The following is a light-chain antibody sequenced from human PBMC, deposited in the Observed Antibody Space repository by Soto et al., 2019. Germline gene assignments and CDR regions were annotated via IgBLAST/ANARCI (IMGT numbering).Light chain of an antibody. CDR3: CSYAGSYTWV. CDR1: SSDVGAYNF. CDR2: DVS. Sequence: QSALTQPLSVSGSPGQSVTISCTGTSSDVGAYNFVSWCQQHPGKAPKLMIYDVSKRPSGVPDRFSGSKSGNTASLTISGLHAEDEADYYCCSYAGSYTWVFGTGTKRTVL. V-gene: IGLV2-11*01. J-gene: IGLJ1*01.